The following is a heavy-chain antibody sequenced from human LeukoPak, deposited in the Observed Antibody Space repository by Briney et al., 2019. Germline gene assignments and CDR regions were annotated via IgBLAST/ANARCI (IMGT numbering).Heavy chain of an antibody. D-gene: IGHD3-22*01. CDR3: ARSSGYYHYYGMDV. CDR1: GYTFTGYY. V-gene: IGHV1-2*02. J-gene: IGHJ6*02. CDR2: INPNSGGT. Sequence: GASVRVSCKASGYTFTGYYMHWVRQAPGQGLEWMGWINPNSGGTKYAQKFQGRVTMTRDTSISTAYMELSGLRSDDTAMYYCARSSGYYHYYGMDVWGQGTTVTVSS.